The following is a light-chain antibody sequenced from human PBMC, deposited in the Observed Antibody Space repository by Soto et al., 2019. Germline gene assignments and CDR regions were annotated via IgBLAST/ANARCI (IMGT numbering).Light chain of an antibody. CDR3: QQRHSIPRT. CDR2: AAS. CDR1: QSIRTY. Sequence: EIQMTQSPSSLSASVGARVTLTCRASQSIRTYLNWYQQKPGKPPQVLIYAASTLQSGVPSRFSGSGSGTDFTLTISSLQPEDFATYYCQQRHSIPRTFGQGTKVDIK. J-gene: IGKJ1*01. V-gene: IGKV1-39*01.